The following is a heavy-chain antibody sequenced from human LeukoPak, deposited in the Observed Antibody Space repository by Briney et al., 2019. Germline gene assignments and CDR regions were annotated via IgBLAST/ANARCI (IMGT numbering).Heavy chain of an antibody. CDR3: AKYFYDSSGYSAYFDY. CDR1: GFTFEDHG. CDR2: INWSGGHI. J-gene: IGHJ4*02. V-gene: IGHV3-20*04. D-gene: IGHD3-22*01. Sequence: GGSLRLSCAAAGFTFEDHGMSWVRQVPGKGLEWVSSINWSGGHISYADSVKGRFTISGVNAKNSLYLQMDSLRAEDTALYFCAKYFYDSSGYSAYFDYWGQGTLVIVSS.